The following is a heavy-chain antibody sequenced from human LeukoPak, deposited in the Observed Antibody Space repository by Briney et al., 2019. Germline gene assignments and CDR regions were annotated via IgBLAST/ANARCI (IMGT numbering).Heavy chain of an antibody. CDR1: GFTFSSYG. D-gene: IGHD3-22*01. CDR3: AKVVYYDSSGHDLFDY. CDR2: ISYDGSNK. J-gene: IGHJ4*02. Sequence: GGSLRLSCAASGFTFSSYGMHWVRQAPGKGLEWVAVISYDGSNKYYADSVKGRFTISRDNSKNTLYLQMNSLRAEDTAVYYCAKVVYYDSSGHDLFDYWGQGTLVTVSS. V-gene: IGHV3-30*18.